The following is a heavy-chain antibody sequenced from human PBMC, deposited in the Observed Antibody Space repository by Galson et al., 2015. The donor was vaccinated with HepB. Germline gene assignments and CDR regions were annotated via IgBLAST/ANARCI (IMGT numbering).Heavy chain of an antibody. J-gene: IGHJ6*02. CDR3: AKKVQYGMDV. CDR2: ISYDGSNK. Sequence: SLRLSCAASGFTFSSYGMHWVRQAPGKGLEWVAVISYDGSNKYYADSVRGRFTISRDNSKNTLYLQMNSLRAEDTAVYYCAKKVQYGMDVWGQGTTVTVSS. V-gene: IGHV3-30*18. CDR1: GFTFSSYG. D-gene: IGHD1-1*01.